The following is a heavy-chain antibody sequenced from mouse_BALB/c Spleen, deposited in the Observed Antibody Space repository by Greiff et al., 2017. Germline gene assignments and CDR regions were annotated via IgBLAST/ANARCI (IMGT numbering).Heavy chain of an antibody. Sequence: EVKLMESGGGLVQPGGSRKLSCAASGFTFSSFGMHWVRQAPEKGLEWVAYISSGSSTIYYADTVKGRFTISRDNPKNTLFLQMTSLRSDDTAMYYCARGGGNSAWFAYWGQGTLVTVSA. D-gene: IGHD2-1*01. V-gene: IGHV5-17*02. CDR2: ISSGSSTI. CDR1: GFTFSSFG. CDR3: ARGGGNSAWFAY. J-gene: IGHJ3*01.